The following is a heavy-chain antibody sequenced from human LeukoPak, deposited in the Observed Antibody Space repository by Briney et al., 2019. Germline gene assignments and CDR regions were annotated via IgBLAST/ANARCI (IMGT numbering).Heavy chain of an antibody. CDR3: AKDPTTYYDTSGYGRYNWFDP. V-gene: IGHV3-23*01. D-gene: IGHD3-22*01. CDR2: ITDNYNT. J-gene: IGHJ5*02. CDR1: GIMFSDSA. Sequence: GGSLRLSCAASGIMFSDSAMYWVRQAPGKGLECVAVITDNYNTYYGDSVKGRFTVSRDNSKNTVYVQMNSLRAEDTAVYYCAKDPTTYYDTSGYGRYNWFDPWGQGTLVTVSS.